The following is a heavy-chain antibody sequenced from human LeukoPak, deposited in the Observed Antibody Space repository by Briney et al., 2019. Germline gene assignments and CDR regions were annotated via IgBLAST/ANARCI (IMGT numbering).Heavy chain of an antibody. CDR2: IHTGGNT. CDR3: VPSPAGY. J-gene: IGHJ4*02. Sequence: GGPLRLSCTASGFTVSSNHMNWVRQAPGKGLEWVSIIHTGGNTFFADSVRARFTVSRDNSKNTLYPQMNNLRAEDTAVYFCVPSPAGYWGQGTQVTVSS. V-gene: IGHV3-53*01. CDR1: GFTVSSNH.